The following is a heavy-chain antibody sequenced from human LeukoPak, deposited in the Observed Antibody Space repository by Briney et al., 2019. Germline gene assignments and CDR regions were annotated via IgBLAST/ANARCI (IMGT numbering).Heavy chain of an antibody. CDR1: GYSISSGYY. J-gene: IGHJ5*02. CDR2: IYHSGST. D-gene: IGHD1-20*01. Sequence: PSETLSLTCAVSGYSISSGYYWGWIRRPPGKGLEWIGSIYHSGSTYYNPSLKSRVTISVDTSKNQFSLKLISVTAADTAVYYCARGGASYNWNGWFDPWGQGTLVTVSS. CDR3: ARGGASYNWNGWFDP. V-gene: IGHV4-38-2*01.